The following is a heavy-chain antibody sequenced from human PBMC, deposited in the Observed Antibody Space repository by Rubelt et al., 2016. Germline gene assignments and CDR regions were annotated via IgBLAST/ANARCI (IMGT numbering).Heavy chain of an antibody. D-gene: IGHD5-12*01. V-gene: IGHV3-53*01. Sequence: EVQLVESGGGLIQPGGSLRLSCAASGFTVSSNYMNWVSQAPGKGLEWVSVIYSGGSTFYADSVKGRFTISRDYSKNTLYLQMNSRRGEDTAVYDCARPGYIDSWGQGTLVTVSS. CDR2: IYSGGST. CDR1: GFTVSSNY. CDR3: ARPGYIDS. J-gene: IGHJ4*02.